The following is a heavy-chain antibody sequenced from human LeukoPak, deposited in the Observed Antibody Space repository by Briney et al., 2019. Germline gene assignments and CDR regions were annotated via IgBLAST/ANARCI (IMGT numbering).Heavy chain of an antibody. CDR1: GGTFSSYA. J-gene: IGHJ4*02. CDR2: IIPILGIA. D-gene: IGHD3-10*01. CDR3: ASDYYGSGSYRAD. Sequence: GASVKVSCKASGGTFSSYAISWVRPAPGQGLEWMGRIIPILGIANYAQKFQGRVTITADKSTSTAYMELSSLRSEDTAVYYCASDYYGSGSYRADWGQGTLVTVSS. V-gene: IGHV1-69*04.